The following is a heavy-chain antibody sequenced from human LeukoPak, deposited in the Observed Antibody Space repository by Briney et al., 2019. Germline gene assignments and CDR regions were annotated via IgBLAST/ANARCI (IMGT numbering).Heavy chain of an antibody. J-gene: IGHJ4*02. D-gene: IGHD3-22*01. V-gene: IGHV3-23*01. CDR3: AATYDSRGYYYGLFDY. Sequence: GGSLRLSCAASGFTFSSYAVSWVRQAPGKGLEWVSTMSGSGRNTYYADSARGRFTISRDNSKNTLYLQMNSLRAEDTAVYYCAATYDSRGYYYGLFDYWGQGTLVTVSS. CDR2: MSGSGRNT. CDR1: GFTFSSYA.